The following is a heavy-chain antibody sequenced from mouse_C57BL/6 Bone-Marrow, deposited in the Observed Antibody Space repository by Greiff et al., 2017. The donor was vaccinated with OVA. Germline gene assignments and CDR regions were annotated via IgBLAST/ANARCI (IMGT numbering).Heavy chain of an antibody. CDR2: IYPRSGNT. Sequence: VQGVESGAELARPGASVKLSCKASGYTFTSYGISWVKQRTGQGLEWIGEIYPRSGNTYYNEKFKGKATLTADKSSSTAYMELRSLTSEDSAVYFCAREGGYYGSSSYAMDYWGQGTSVTVSS. CDR3: AREGGYYGSSSYAMDY. V-gene: IGHV1-81*01. D-gene: IGHD1-1*01. J-gene: IGHJ4*01. CDR1: GYTFTSYG.